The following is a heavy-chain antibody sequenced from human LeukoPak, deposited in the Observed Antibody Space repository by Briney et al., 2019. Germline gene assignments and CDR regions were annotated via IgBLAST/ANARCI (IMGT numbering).Heavy chain of an antibody. D-gene: IGHD3-22*01. V-gene: IGHV4-31*03. CDR1: GGSMGSGGYY. CDR2: IYYSGST. Sequence: SETLSLTCTVSGGSMGSGGYYWSWIRQHPGKGLEWIGYIYYSGSTYYNPSLKSRVTISVDTSKNQVSLKLTSVTAADTALYYCARVVDYYEEHDAFDIWGKGTMVTVSS. CDR3: ARVVDYYEEHDAFDI. J-gene: IGHJ3*02.